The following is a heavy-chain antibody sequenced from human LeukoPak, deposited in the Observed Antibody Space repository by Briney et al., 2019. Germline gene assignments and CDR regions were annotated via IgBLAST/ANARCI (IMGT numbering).Heavy chain of an antibody. V-gene: IGHV3-23*01. Sequence: GGSLRLSCAASGFTFSSYAMSWVRQAPGKGLEWVSAISGSGGSTYYADSVKGRFTISRDNSKNTLYPQMNSLRAEDTAVYYCAKGWLQSLAHPYYFDYWGQGTLVTVSS. CDR2: ISGSGGST. CDR1: GFTFSSYA. CDR3: AKGWLQSLAHPYYFDY. D-gene: IGHD5-24*01. J-gene: IGHJ4*02.